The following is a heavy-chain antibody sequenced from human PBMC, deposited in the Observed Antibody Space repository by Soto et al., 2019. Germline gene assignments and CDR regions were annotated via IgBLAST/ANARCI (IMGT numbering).Heavy chain of an antibody. J-gene: IGHJ6*02. CDR1: GFTFSSYG. V-gene: IGHV3-33*01. CDR3: ARSPYYYDSSGYYYGMDV. CDR2: IWYDGSNK. Sequence: PGGSLRLSCAASGFTFSSYGMHWVRQAPGKGLEWVAVIWYDGSNKYYADSVKGRFTISRDNSKNTLYLQMNSLRAEDTAVYYCARSPYYYDSSGYYYGMDVWGQGNTVTVSS. D-gene: IGHD3-22*01.